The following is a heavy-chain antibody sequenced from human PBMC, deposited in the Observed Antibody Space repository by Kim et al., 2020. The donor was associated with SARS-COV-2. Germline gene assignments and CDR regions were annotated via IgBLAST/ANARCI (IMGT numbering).Heavy chain of an antibody. CDR1: AFTFSVYG. CDR3: ATDRGGAPFDM. CDR2: IWNDGTTT. J-gene: IGHJ3*02. D-gene: IGHD3-16*01. V-gene: IGHV3-33*01. Sequence: GGSLRLSCAASAFTFSVYGMHWVRQAPGKGLEWVAVIWNDGTTTSYADSVKGRFTISRDKSKNTLYLQMNSLRAEDTAVYYCATDRGGAPFDMWGQGTLGTVSS.